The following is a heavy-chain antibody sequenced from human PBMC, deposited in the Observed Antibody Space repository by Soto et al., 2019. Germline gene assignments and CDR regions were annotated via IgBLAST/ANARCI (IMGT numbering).Heavy chain of an antibody. V-gene: IGHV1-2*04. CDR1: GYTFTGYY. CDR2: INPNSGGT. Sequence: QVQLVQSGAEVKKPGASVKVSCKASGYTFTGYYMHWVRQAPGQGLEWMGWINPNSGGTNYAQKFQGWVTMTRDTSIRTAYMELSRLRSDEKAVYYCARGERTAVVVPAWWGQGTRVTVSA. J-gene: IGHJ4*02. CDR3: ARGERTAVVVPAW. D-gene: IGHD2-2*01.